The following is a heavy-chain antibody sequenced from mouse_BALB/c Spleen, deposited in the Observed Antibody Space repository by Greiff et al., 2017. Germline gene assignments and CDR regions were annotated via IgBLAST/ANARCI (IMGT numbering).Heavy chain of an antibody. CDR3: ARDYYGSSLDY. CDR1: GFTFSSYA. CDR2: ISSGGST. J-gene: IGHJ2*01. V-gene: IGHV5-6-5*01. Sequence: EVHLVESGGDLVKPGGSLKLSCAASGFTFSSYAMSWVRQTPEKRLEWVASISSGGSTYYPDSVKGRFTISRDNARNILYLQMSSLRSEDTAMYYCARDYYGSSLDYWGQGTTLTVSS. D-gene: IGHD1-1*01.